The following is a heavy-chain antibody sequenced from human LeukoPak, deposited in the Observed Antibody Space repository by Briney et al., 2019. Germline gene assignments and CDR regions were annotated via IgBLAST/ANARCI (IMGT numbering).Heavy chain of an antibody. Sequence: SGTLSLTCAVSGVSISSSNWWSWVRQPPGKGLEWIGEIYHSGSTNYNPSLKSRVTISVDKSKNQFSLKLSSVTAADTAVYYCASYGSGYSYAMDYWGQGTLVTVSS. D-gene: IGHD5-18*01. CDR1: GVSISSSNW. CDR3: ASYGSGYSYAMDY. J-gene: IGHJ4*02. V-gene: IGHV4-4*02. CDR2: IYHSGST.